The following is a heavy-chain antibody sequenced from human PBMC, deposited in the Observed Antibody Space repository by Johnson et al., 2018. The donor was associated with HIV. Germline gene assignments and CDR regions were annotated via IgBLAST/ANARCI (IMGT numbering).Heavy chain of an antibody. Sequence: EVQLVESGGGLVQPGGSLRLSCAASGFTFSSYAMSWVRQAPGKGLEWVSAISGSGGSTYYADPVKGRFTISRDNSKNTLYLQMNSLRAEDTAFYYCAKARVRYSSDVDALDIWGQGTMVTVSS. J-gene: IGHJ3*02. CDR2: ISGSGGST. CDR3: AKARVRYSSDVDALDI. V-gene: IGHV3-23*04. CDR1: GFTFSSYA. D-gene: IGHD6-19*01.